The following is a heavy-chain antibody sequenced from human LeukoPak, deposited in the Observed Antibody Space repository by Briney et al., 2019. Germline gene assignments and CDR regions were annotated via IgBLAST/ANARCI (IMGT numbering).Heavy chain of an antibody. J-gene: IGHJ5*02. CDR2: IYYSGST. Sequence: SETLSLTCTVSGGSISSSSYYWGWIRQPPGKGLEWIGSIYYSGSTYYNPSLKSRVTISVDTSKNQFPLKLSSVTAADTAVYYCARDSIAAAIDWFDPWGQGTLVTVSS. V-gene: IGHV4-39*06. CDR3: ARDSIAAAIDWFDP. D-gene: IGHD6-25*01. CDR1: GGSISSSSYY.